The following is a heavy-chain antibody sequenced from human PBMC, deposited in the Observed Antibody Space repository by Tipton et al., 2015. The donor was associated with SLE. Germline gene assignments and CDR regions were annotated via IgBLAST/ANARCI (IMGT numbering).Heavy chain of an antibody. J-gene: IGHJ3*02. CDR2: ISYDGSNK. V-gene: IGHV3-30*04. CDR3: ARELPGYGFDI. Sequence: SLRLSCAASGFTFSGYAMHWVRQAPGKGLEWVAVISYDGSNKYYAASVKGRFTISRDSSKNTLYLQMKSLRAEDTAVYYCARELPGYGFDIWGQGTMVTVSP. CDR1: GFTFSGYA. D-gene: IGHD2-15*01.